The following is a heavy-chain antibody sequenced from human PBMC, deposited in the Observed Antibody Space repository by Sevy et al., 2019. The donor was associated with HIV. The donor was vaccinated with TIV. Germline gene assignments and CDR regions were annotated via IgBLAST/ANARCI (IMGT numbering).Heavy chain of an antibody. Sequence: GGSLRLSCAASGFTFSTTWMNWVRQAPGKGLGWVANIRGDGIDKHYVDSVEGRFTISRDNAKNFLFLQMNSLRVEDTAVYYCAHGTFGRFESWGQGTLVTVSS. D-gene: IGHD3-16*01. CDR2: IRGDGIDK. CDR3: AHGTFGRFES. V-gene: IGHV3-7*01. CDR1: GFTFSTTW. J-gene: IGHJ4*02.